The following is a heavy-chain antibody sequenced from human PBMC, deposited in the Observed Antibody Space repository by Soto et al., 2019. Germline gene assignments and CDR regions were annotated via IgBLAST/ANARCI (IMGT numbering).Heavy chain of an antibody. CDR2: INHSGST. J-gene: IGHJ2*01. Sequence: QVQLQQWGAGLLKPSETLSLTCAVYGGSFSGYYWSWIRQPPGKRLEWIGEINHSGSTNYNPSLKSRVTISVDTSKNQFSLKLSSVTAADTAVYYCARGVVERITIFGVVTKVRYFDLWGRGTLVTVSS. D-gene: IGHD3-3*01. CDR1: GGSFSGYY. CDR3: ARGVVERITIFGVVTKVRYFDL. V-gene: IGHV4-34*01.